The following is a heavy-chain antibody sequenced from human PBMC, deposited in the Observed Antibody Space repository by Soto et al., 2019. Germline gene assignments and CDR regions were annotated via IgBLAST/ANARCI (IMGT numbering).Heavy chain of an antibody. CDR2: TYYRSKWYN. V-gene: IGHV6-1*01. Sequence: SQTLSLTCAISGDSVSSNSAAWNWIRQSPSRGLEWLGRTYYRSKWYNDYAVSVKSRITINPDTSKNQFSLKLSSVTAADTAVYYCASTGYSSSWYSGPFDYWGQGTLVTVSS. CDR3: ASTGYSSSWYSGPFDY. D-gene: IGHD6-13*01. J-gene: IGHJ4*02. CDR1: GDSVSSNSAA.